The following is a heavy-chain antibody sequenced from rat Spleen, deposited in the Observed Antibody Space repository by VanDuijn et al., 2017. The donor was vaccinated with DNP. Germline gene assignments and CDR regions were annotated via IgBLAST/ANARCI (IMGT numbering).Heavy chain of an antibody. CDR1: GFSLTSYG. Sequence: QVQLKESGPGLVQSSQTLSLTCSVSGFSLTSYGVSWVRQPPGKGLEWIAAIWRGGSTDYNSALKSRLSISRDTSKSQVFLQMNSLQTEDTAMYFCASGTTTWFAYWGQGTLVTVSS. V-gene: IGHV2S8*01. D-gene: IGHD1-10*01. J-gene: IGHJ3*01. CDR2: IWRGGST. CDR3: ASGTTTWFAY.